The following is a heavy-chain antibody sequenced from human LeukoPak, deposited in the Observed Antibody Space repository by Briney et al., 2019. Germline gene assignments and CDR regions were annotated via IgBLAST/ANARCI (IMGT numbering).Heavy chain of an antibody. CDR1: GYTFTSYG. Sequence: ASVKVSCKASGYTFTSYGISWVRQAPGQGLEWMGWISVDNRNTNYAQMLQGRVTMTRDTSISTAYMELSSLRYDDTAVYYCATNILVRDIINWFDPWGQGTLVTVSS. CDR3: ATNILVRDIINWFDP. J-gene: IGHJ5*02. D-gene: IGHD3-10*01. V-gene: IGHV1-18*01. CDR2: ISVDNRNT.